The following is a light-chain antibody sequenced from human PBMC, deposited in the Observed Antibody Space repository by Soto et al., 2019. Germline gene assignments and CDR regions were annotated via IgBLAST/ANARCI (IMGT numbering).Light chain of an antibody. J-gene: IGLJ1*01. CDR2: DAS. Sequence: QSVLAQPASVSGSPGQSITISCTGTSSDVGGYNHVSWYQQHPGKAPKLMIYDASNRPSGVSNRFFGSKSDNTASLTISGLQAEDEADYYCTSYASSSTYVFGAGTKVTVL. CDR1: SSDVGGYNH. CDR3: TSYASSSTYV. V-gene: IGLV2-14*03.